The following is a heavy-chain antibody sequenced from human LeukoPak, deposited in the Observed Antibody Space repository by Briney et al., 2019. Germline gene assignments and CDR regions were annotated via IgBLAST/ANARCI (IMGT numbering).Heavy chain of an antibody. CDR2: IYTTENT. CDR1: SGSVNSGSYY. V-gene: IGHV4-61*02. CDR3: ATLTGTTELSFDY. J-gene: IGHJ4*02. D-gene: IGHD1-20*01. Sequence: SETLSLTCAVSSGSVNSGSYYWTWIRQPAWKGLEWIGRIYTTENTDYNPSLKSRVTISVDTSKNQFSLDLSSATAADTAVYYCATLTGTTELSFDYWGQGTLVTVSS.